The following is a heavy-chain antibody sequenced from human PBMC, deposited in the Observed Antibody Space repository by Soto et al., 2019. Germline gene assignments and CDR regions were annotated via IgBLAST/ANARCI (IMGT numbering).Heavy chain of an antibody. V-gene: IGHV1-69*06. CDR2: IIPLYGTA. CDR1: GGTFSNHA. J-gene: IGHJ6*01. D-gene: IGHD1-26*01. Sequence: QVQLVLSGAEVKKPGSSVKVSCKPSGGTFSNHAISWVRQAPGQGLEWVGGIIPLYGTANYGQKFQGRVTITADKSTSTAYMEMRSLRSEDTAIYYCARHSRASGHFYYGMDVWGQGTTISVSS. CDR3: ARHSRASGHFYYGMDV.